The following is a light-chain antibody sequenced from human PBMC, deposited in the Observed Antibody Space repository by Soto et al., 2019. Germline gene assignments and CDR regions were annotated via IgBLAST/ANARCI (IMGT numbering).Light chain of an antibody. CDR2: GTS. CDR1: QSVSSSY. Sequence: ELVLTQSPGTLSLSPGERATLSCRASQSVSSSYLAWYQQKPGQAPRLLIYGTSSRATAIPDRFSGSGSGTDFTLTISRLKPEDFAVYYCQQYGSSPLVTFGQGTRLEIK. CDR3: QQYGSSPLVT. V-gene: IGKV3-20*01. J-gene: IGKJ5*01.